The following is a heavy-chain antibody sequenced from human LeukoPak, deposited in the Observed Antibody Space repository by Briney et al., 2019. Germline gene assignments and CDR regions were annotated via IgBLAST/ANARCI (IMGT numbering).Heavy chain of an antibody. CDR2: ISGSGGST. CDR1: GFTFSSYA. D-gene: IGHD2-15*01. J-gene: IGHJ4*02. Sequence: PGGSLRLSCAASGFTFSSYAMSWVRQAPGKGLEWVSAISGSGGSTYYADSVKGRFTISRDNSKNTLYLQMNSLRAEDTAVYYCAKDLRPLYCSGGSCYSGFDYWGQGTLVTVSS. V-gene: IGHV3-23*01. CDR3: AKDLRPLYCSGGSCYSGFDY.